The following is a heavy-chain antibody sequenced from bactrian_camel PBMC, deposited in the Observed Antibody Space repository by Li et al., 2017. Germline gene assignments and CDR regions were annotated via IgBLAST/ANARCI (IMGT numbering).Heavy chain of an antibody. CDR1: GDTLASEC. V-gene: IGHV3S55*01. J-gene: IGHJ4*01. Sequence: HVQLVESGGGSVQAGGSLRLSCTRSGDTLASECMGWSRQAPGKEREGVAMIDRFGATDYANSVKGRFTLSHDRSKNTMYLQMDNLKTEDTGVYYCAALNSTYGGRFGWCKDFRGQGTQVTVS. D-gene: IGHD6*01. CDR3: AALNSTYGGRFGWCKDF. CDR2: IDRFGAT.